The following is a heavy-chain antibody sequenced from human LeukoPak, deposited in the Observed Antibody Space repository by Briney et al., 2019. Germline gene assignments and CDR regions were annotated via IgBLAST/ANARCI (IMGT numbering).Heavy chain of an antibody. J-gene: IGHJ3*02. Sequence: GGSLRLSCAASGFTFSSYSMNWVRQALGKGLEWVSCISSSSSYIYYADSVKGRFTISRDNAKNSLYLQMNSLRAEDTAVYYCARDIYYDSSGYYGRRSSDAFDIWGQGTMVTVSS. V-gene: IGHV3-21*01. D-gene: IGHD3-22*01. CDR1: GFTFSSYS. CDR3: ARDIYYDSSGYYGRRSSDAFDI. CDR2: ISSSSSYI.